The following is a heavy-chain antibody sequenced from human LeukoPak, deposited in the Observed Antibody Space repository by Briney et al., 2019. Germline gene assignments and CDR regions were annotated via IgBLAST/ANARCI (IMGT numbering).Heavy chain of an antibody. CDR3: TTGGPSCSNINC. D-gene: IGHD2-2*01. V-gene: IGHV3-15*07. J-gene: IGHJ4*02. CDR1: GLTFSSHW. CDR2: IKSETDGGTI. Sequence: GGSLRLSCAASGLTFSSHWMHWVRQAPGKGLEWVGRIKSETDGGTIDYTAPVKGRFSISRDDSKNTVYLQMNGLKTEDTAVYYCTTGGPSCSNINCWGQGTLVTVSS.